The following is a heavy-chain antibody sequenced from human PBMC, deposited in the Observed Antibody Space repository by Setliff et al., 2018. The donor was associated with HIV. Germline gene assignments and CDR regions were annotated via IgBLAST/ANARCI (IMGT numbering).Heavy chain of an antibody. D-gene: IGHD3-22*01. V-gene: IGHV4-61*02. CDR1: GGSISSGNYF. J-gene: IGHJ5*02. CDR3: ARGTGYYYDSSGSNCFDP. CDR2: IYTSGST. Sequence: SETLSLTCTVSGGSISSGNYFWNRIRQPAGKGLEWIGRIYTSGSTHYNPSLESRVTMSVDTSKNQFSLKLSSVTAADTAVYYCARGTGYYYDSSGSNCFDPWGQGTLVTVSS.